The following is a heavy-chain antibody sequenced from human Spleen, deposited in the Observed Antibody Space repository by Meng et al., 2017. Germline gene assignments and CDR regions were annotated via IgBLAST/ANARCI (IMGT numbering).Heavy chain of an antibody. D-gene: IGHD5-12*01. CDR1: GYTFTAYW. V-gene: IGHV1-2*06. J-gene: IGHJ4*02. Sequence: ASVKVSCKGSGYTFTAYWIHWMRQAPGQGLEWMGRIDPNSGGTHYAQKFQGRVTMTRDTSINTAYMELSSLRSDDTAVYYCARAGYSGFVLDYWGQGTLVTVSS. CDR2: IDPNSGGT. CDR3: ARAGYSGFVLDY.